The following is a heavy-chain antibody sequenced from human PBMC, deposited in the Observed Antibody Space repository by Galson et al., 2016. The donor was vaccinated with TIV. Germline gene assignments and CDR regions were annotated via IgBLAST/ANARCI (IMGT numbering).Heavy chain of an antibody. V-gene: IGHV2-5*02. Sequence: PALVTPTQTPTLTCTFSGFSLNTHEMAVGWIRQAPGKALEWLALIYWDDDKRYSAPLKSRLSISKDTSRNQVVLTMTNMAPVDTATYYCALRRSSDIYRLAIWFDPWGQGTLVTVSS. D-gene: IGHD2-21*02. CDR2: IYWDDDK. CDR1: GFSLNTHEMA. J-gene: IGHJ5*02. CDR3: ALRRSSDIYRLAIWFDP.